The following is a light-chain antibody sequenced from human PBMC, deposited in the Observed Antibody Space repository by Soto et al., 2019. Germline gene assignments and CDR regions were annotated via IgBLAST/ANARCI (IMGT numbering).Light chain of an antibody. Sequence: QAVVTQPPSVSGTPGQRVAISCSGSSSNIGRNHVYWYQQLPGTAPKVLIYGDDQRPSGVPDRFSGSRSGTSASLAISGLRSGDEAEYHCAAWDDSLSGPVFGGGTKLTVL. CDR3: AAWDDSLSGPV. J-gene: IGLJ3*02. CDR2: GDD. V-gene: IGLV1-47*02. CDR1: SSNIGRNH.